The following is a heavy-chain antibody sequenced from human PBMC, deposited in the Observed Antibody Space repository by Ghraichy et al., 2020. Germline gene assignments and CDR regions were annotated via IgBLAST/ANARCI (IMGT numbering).Heavy chain of an antibody. D-gene: IGHD5-24*01. CDR3: AASSVGRDGYNYDY. CDR1: GFTFTSSA. J-gene: IGHJ4*02. Sequence: SVKVSCKASGFTFTSSAIQWVLQSRGQRLEWIGWIVVGSGNTKYAQKFQERVTITRDMSTSTAYMQLSSLRSEDTAVYYCAASSVGRDGYNYDYWGQGTMVTVSS. CDR2: IVVGSGNT. V-gene: IGHV1-58*02.